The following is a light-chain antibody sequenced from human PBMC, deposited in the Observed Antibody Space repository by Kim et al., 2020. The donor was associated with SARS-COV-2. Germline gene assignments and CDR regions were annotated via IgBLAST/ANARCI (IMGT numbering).Light chain of an antibody. J-gene: IGKJ5*01. Sequence: DIQLTQSPSFLSASVGDGVTITCRASQGINNYLAWYQQKPGKAPKLLIYAASTLQSGVPSRFSGSGSGTEFTLTISNLQPEDFASYYCQELNTYPRTFGHGTRLEIK. CDR3: QELNTYPRT. CDR1: QGINNY. V-gene: IGKV1-9*01. CDR2: AAS.